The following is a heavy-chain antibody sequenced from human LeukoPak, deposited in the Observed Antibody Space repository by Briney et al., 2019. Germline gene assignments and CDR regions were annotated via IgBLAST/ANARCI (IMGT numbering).Heavy chain of an antibody. CDR2: INPNSGGT. CDR3: ARDLDSSGWAGAFDI. D-gene: IGHD6-19*01. Sequence: ASVKVSCKASGYTFTGYYMHWVRQAPGQGLEWMGWINPNSGGTNYAQKFQGRVTMTRDTSISTAYMELSRLRSDDTAVYCCARDLDSSGWAGAFDIWGQGTMVTVSS. J-gene: IGHJ3*02. V-gene: IGHV1-2*02. CDR1: GYTFTGYY.